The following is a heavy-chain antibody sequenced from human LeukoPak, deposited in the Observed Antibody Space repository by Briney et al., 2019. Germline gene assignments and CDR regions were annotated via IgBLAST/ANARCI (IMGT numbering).Heavy chain of an antibody. CDR2: IYYSGST. J-gene: IGHJ3*02. CDR1: GGSISSYY. D-gene: IGHD4-23*01. V-gene: IGHV4-59*01. CDR3: ARDFSNGSNSLDGAFGI. Sequence: SETLSLTCTVSGGSISSYYWSWIRQPPGKGLEWIGYIYYSGSTNYNPSLRSRVTISVDTSKNQFSLKLSSVTAADTAVYYCARDFSNGSNSLDGAFGIWGQGTMVTVSS.